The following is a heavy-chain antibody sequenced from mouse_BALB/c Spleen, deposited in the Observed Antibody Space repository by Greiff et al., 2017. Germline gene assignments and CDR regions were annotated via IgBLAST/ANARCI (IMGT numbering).Heavy chain of an antibody. D-gene: IGHD4-1*02. CDR2: INPSNGGT. CDR3: TRSTHWYCEV. J-gene: IGHJ1*01. V-gene: IGHV1S81*02. CDR1: GYTFTSYY. Sequence: VQLQQPGAELVKPGASVKLSCKASGYTFTSYYMYWVKQRPGQGLEWIGGINPSNGGTNFNEKFKSKATLTVDKSSSTAYMQLSSLTSEDSAVYFCTRSTHWYCEVWGAGTTVTGSS.